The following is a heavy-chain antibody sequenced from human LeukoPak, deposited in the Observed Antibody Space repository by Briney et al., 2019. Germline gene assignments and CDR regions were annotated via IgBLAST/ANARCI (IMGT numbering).Heavy chain of an antibody. V-gene: IGHV4-4*09. CDR1: GGSISGYY. CDR2: IYTSGST. D-gene: IGHD3-10*01. J-gene: IGHJ5*02. CDR3: ARWAGRFGVNNWFDP. Sequence: PSETLSLTCTVSGGSISGYYWSWIRQPPGKGLEWIGYIYTSGSTNYNPSLKSRVTISVDTSKNQFSLKLSSVTAADTAVYYCARWAGRFGVNNWFDPWGQGTLVTVSS.